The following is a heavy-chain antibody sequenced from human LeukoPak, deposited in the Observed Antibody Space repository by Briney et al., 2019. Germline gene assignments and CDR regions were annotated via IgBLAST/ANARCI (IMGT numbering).Heavy chain of an antibody. D-gene: IGHD7-27*01. Sequence: PGGSLRLSCAASGFTFSSYAMSWVRQAPGEGLEWVSSISSVGASTYYADSVKGRFTISGDNSKNTLYLQMNSLRAEDTAVYYCAKDWGNWGYGYYFDHWGQGTLVTVSS. V-gene: IGHV3-23*01. CDR2: ISSVGAST. CDR1: GFTFSSYA. J-gene: IGHJ4*02. CDR3: AKDWGNWGYGYYFDH.